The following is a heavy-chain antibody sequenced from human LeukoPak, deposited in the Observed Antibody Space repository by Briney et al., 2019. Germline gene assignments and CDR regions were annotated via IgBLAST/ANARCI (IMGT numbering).Heavy chain of an antibody. V-gene: IGHV3-23*01. D-gene: IGHD3-10*01. J-gene: IGHJ4*02. CDR1: GFTFSSYA. CDR2: ISGSGGST. CDR3: AKGQADLLLWFGQPTNFDY. Sequence: QTGGSLRLSCAASGFTFSSYAMSWVRQAPGKGLEWVSAISGSGGSTYYADSVKGRFTISRDNSKNTLHLQMNSLRAEDTAVYYCAKGQADLLLWFGQPTNFDYWGQGTLVTVSS.